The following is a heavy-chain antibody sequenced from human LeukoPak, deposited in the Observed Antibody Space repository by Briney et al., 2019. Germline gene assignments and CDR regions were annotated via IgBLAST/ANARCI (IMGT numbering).Heavy chain of an antibody. D-gene: IGHD1-26*01. V-gene: IGHV1-24*01. CDR2: FDPEDDEK. CDR3: AISIVGAAEILY. CDR1: GDTLTELS. J-gene: IGHJ4*02. Sequence: SVKVSCKLSGDTLTELSMHWVRHSPAKGLEWMGSFDPEDDEKIHARNFQGRLTMTDDTSTNTAYMELSSLRSEDTALYYCAISIVGAAEILYWGQGTLVTVSS.